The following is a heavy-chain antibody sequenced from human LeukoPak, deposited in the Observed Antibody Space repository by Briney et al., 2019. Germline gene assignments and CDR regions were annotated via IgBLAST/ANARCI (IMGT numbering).Heavy chain of an antibody. CDR3: ARAHIKNFTYYYGSGSYRYFDY. CDR2: INHSGST. Sequence: SETLSLTCTVSGYSISSGYYWGWIRQPPGKGLEWIGEINHSGSTNYNPSPKSRVTISVATSKNQFSLKLSSVTAADTAVYYCARAHIKNFTYYYGSGSYRYFDYWGQGTLVTVSS. V-gene: IGHV4-38-2*02. J-gene: IGHJ4*02. CDR1: GYSISSGYY. D-gene: IGHD3-10*01.